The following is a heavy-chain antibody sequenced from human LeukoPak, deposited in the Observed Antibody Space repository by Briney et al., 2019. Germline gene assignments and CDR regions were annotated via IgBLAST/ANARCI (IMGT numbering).Heavy chain of an antibody. CDR1: GLFFSDVW. V-gene: IGHV3-7*01. D-gene: IGHD2-8*02. Sequence: QSGGSLRLSCAGTGLFFSDVWMNWFRQAPGKGLEWVANIEKDGSERNYVDSVKDRFTISRDNAKNSLHLEMNSLRGEDTAVYYCAAGYGWLTDFWGQGTLVTVSS. J-gene: IGHJ4*02. CDR2: IEKDGSER. CDR3: AAGYGWLTDF.